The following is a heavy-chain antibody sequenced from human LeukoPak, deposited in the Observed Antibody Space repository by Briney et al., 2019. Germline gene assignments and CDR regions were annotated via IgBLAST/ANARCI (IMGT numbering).Heavy chain of an antibody. CDR1: GFTFSTYT. CDR3: ARDYGGNTDY. J-gene: IGHJ4*02. CDR2: ITSSSAYI. D-gene: IGHD4-23*01. V-gene: IGHV3-21*01. Sequence: GGSLRLSCAASGFTFSTYTMHWVRQAPGKGLECVSAITSSSAYIYYTDSVKGRFTISRDNAKKSLYLQMNSLRAEDTAVYYCARDYGGNTDYWGQGTLVTVSS.